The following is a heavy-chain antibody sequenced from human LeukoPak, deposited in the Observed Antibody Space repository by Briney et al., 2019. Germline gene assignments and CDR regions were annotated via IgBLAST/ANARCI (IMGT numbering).Heavy chain of an antibody. Sequence: ASVKLSCKAAGYTFTSYGFSWVRQAPGQGLEWMGWISAYNGNTIYAKKIQGRVTMNTDTSMSRDYMELRILRSNDAALYYCARDFRDCSSTSCHPWFDPWGQGTLVTVSS. CDR2: ISAYNGNT. J-gene: IGHJ5*02. V-gene: IGHV1-18*01. CDR3: ARDFRDCSSTSCHPWFDP. D-gene: IGHD2-2*01. CDR1: GYTFTSYG.